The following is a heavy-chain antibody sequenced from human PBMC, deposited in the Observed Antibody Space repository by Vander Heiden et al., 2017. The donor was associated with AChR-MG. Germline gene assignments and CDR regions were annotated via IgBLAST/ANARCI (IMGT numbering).Heavy chain of an antibody. CDR2: INHSGST. CDR3: ARLGVGARRVDP. D-gene: IGHD1-26*01. CDR1: GGSFSGYY. V-gene: IGHV4-34*01. J-gene: IGHJ5*02. Sequence: QVQLQQWGAGLLKPSETLSLTCAVYGGSFSGYYWSWIRQPPGKGLEWIGEINHSGSTNYNPSLKSRVTISVDTSKNQCSLKLSSVTAADTAVYYCARLGVGARRVDPWGQGTLVTVSS.